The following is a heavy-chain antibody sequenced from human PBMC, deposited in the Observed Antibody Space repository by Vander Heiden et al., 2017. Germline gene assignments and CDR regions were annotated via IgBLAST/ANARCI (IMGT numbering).Heavy chain of an antibody. Sequence: EVQLVESGGGLVKPGRTLRLFCTGSGVTSGAYIMTWFRQARGKGLEWVGFIRSNSYGGATEYAASVQGRFSISRDDSKGIAYLQMNSLKTEDTAVYFCTRLGYCSGSTCYTPGRAYIYYGLDVWGQGTTVTVSS. CDR2: IRSNSYGGAT. V-gene: IGHV3-49*05. CDR3: TRLGYCSGSTCYTPGRAYIYYGLDV. J-gene: IGHJ6*02. CDR1: GVTSGAYI. D-gene: IGHD2-2*02.